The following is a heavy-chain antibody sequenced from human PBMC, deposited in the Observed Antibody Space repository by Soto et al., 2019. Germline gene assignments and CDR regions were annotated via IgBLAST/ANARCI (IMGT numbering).Heavy chain of an antibody. V-gene: IGHV3-23*01. Sequence: EVHLLESGGDLVQPGGSLRLSCAASGFTFSNYAMSWVRQAPGKGLDWVSGMSGSAASTFYADSVKGRFTISRDNSKNTLYLQMHSMRAEDTAVYYCAKWTGRYCSGGSCYLDDHFDYCGQGTLVTVSS. CDR3: AKWTGRYCSGGSCYLDDHFDY. D-gene: IGHD2-15*01. J-gene: IGHJ4*02. CDR2: MSGSAAST. CDR1: GFTFSNYA.